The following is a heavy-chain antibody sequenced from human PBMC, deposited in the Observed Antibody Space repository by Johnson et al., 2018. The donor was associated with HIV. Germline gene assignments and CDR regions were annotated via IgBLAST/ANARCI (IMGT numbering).Heavy chain of an antibody. CDR2: IWYDGSNK. Sequence: QVQLVESGGGVVQPGRSLRLSCAASGFTFSSYGMHWVRQAPGKGLEWVAVIWYDGSNKYYADSVKGRFTISRDNSKNTLYLQMNILRAEDTAVYYCGVLWFREWVAFDIWGQGTMVTVSS. CDR1: GFTFSSYG. CDR3: GVLWFREWVAFDI. D-gene: IGHD3-10*01. V-gene: IGHV3-33*01. J-gene: IGHJ3*02.